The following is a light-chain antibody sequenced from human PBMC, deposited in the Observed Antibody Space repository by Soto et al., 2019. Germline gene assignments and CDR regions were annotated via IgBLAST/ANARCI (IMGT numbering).Light chain of an antibody. CDR2: DAS. CDR3: QQRINLPGGT. CDR1: QYVSSY. Sequence: EIVLTQSPATLSLYPGERATLSSRASQYVSSYLAWYQQKPGQAPRLLIYDASNRATGIPARFSGSGSGTDFTLTISSLEPEDFSVYCCQQRINLPGGTFGQGTKQEIK. J-gene: IGKJ2*01. V-gene: IGKV3-11*01.